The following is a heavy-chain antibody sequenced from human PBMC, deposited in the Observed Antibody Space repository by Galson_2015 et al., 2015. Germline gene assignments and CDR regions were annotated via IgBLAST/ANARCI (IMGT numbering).Heavy chain of an antibody. CDR1: GFTFSSYS. CDR2: ISSSSSTI. D-gene: IGHD2-15*01. CDR3: ASLGYCSGGSCSI. V-gene: IGHV3-48*02. Sequence: LRLSCAASGFTFSSYSMNWVRQAPGKGLEWVSYISSSSSTIYYADSVKGRFTISRDNAKNSLYLQMNSLRDEDTAVYYCASLGYCSGGSCSIWGQGTMVTVSS. J-gene: IGHJ3*02.